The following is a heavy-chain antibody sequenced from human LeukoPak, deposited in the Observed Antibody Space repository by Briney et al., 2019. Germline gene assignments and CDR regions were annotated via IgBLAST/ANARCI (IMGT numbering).Heavy chain of an antibody. V-gene: IGHV5-51*01. CDR2: IYPGDSDT. D-gene: IGHD2-2*01. CDR3: ARRQGCSSTSCPPDY. Sequence: GESLKIPCRGSGYSFTTYWIGWVRQMPGKGLEWMGIIYPGDSDTRYTPSFQGQVTMSADKSINTAYLQWSSLKASDTAIYYCARRQGCSSTSCPPDYWGQGTLVTVSP. J-gene: IGHJ4*02. CDR1: GYSFTTYW.